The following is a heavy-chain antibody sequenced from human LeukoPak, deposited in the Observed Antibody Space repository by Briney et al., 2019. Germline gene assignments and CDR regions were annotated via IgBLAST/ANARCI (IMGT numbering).Heavy chain of an antibody. D-gene: IGHD6-13*01. CDR3: ARRGTSSSSAHFDY. J-gene: IGHJ4*02. CDR2: IKQDGSEK. V-gene: IGHV3-7*05. Sequence: GGSLRLSCAASGFTFSSYWMTWVRQAPGKGLEWVAKIKQDGSEKYYVDSVKGRFTISRDNAKNSLYLQMNSLGAKDTAVYYCARRGTSSSSAHFDYWGQGTLVTVSS. CDR1: GFTFSSYW.